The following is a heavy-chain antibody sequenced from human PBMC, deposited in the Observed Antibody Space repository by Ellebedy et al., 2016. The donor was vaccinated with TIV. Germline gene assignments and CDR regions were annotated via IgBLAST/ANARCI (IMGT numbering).Heavy chain of an antibody. Sequence: PGGSLRLSCTASGFSFRSYWMSWVRQAPGKGLEWVANIRDDSEKYYVDSVKGRFTISRDNSKNSLYLQMHSLRVEDTAVYYCARRGSYGDYAVQINNWFDSWGQGTLVTVSS. J-gene: IGHJ5*01. CDR1: GFSFRSYW. CDR3: ARRGSYGDYAVQINNWFDS. D-gene: IGHD4-17*01. CDR2: IRDDSEK. V-gene: IGHV3-7*01.